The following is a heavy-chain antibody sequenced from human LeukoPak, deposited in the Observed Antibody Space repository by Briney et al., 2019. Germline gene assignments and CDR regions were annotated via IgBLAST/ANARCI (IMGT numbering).Heavy chain of an antibody. Sequence: ASVKVSCKASGYTFTSYDINWVRQATGQGLEWMGWMNPNSGNTGYAQKFQGRVTMTRNTSISTAYMELSSLRSEDTAVYYCARGGNLGYYYYYYGMDVWGQGTTVTVSS. D-gene: IGHD1-14*01. CDR3: ARGGNLGYYYYYYGMDV. V-gene: IGHV1-8*01. J-gene: IGHJ6*02. CDR1: GYTFTSYD. CDR2: MNPNSGNT.